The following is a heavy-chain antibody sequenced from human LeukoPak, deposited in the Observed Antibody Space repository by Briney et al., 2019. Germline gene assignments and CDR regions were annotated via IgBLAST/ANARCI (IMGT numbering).Heavy chain of an antibody. J-gene: IGHJ5*02. CDR3: ARGGIIGTTNNWFDP. CDR2: INHSGST. D-gene: IGHD1-20*01. CDR1: GGSFSGFY. Sequence: SETLSLTCAVYGGSFSGFYWSWLRQPPGQGLEWIGEINHSGSTYYNPSLKSRITMSVDTSENQFSLRLNSVTAADTAMYYCARGGIIGTTNNWFDPWGQATLATVSS. V-gene: IGHV4-34*01.